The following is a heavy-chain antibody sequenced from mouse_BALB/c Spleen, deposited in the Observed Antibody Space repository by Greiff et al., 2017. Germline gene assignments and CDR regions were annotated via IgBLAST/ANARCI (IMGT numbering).Heavy chain of an antibody. CDR3: ARYGNYEDYYAMDY. Sequence: EVMLVESGGGLVKPGGSLKLSCAASGFTFSDYYMYWVRQTPEQRLEWVATISDGGSYTYYPDSVKRRFTISRDNAKNNLYLQMSSLKSEDTAMYYCARYGNYEDYYAMDYWGQGTSVTVSS. D-gene: IGHD2-10*02. V-gene: IGHV5-4*02. CDR1: GFTFSDYY. J-gene: IGHJ4*01. CDR2: ISDGGSYT.